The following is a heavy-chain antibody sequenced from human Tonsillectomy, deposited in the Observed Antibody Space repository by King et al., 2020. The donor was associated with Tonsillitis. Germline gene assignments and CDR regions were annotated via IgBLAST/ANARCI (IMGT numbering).Heavy chain of an antibody. CDR2: ISSSGGAI. Sequence: VQLVESGGGLVQPGGSLRLSCAASGFTFSSYSMNWVRQAPGKGLEWVSYISSSGGAIYYADSVKGRFTISRDNAKNSLYLQMNSLRDEDTAVYYCARGYYYDSSGCYPPLDYWGQGTLVTVSS. D-gene: IGHD3-22*01. V-gene: IGHV3-48*02. J-gene: IGHJ4*02. CDR1: GFTFSSYS. CDR3: ARGYYYDSSGCYPPLDY.